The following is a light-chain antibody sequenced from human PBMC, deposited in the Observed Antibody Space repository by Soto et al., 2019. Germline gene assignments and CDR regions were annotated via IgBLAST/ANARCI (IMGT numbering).Light chain of an antibody. V-gene: IGKV3D-20*02. CDR3: QQRSIWPWT. CDR2: GAS. J-gene: IGKJ1*01. Sequence: EIVMTQSPATLYVSPGERATLSCRASQSVNINLAWYQQKPGQAPRLLIYGASSRATGIPDRFSGSGSGTDFTLTISRLEPEDFAVYYCQQRSIWPWTFGQGTKVDI. CDR1: QSVNIN.